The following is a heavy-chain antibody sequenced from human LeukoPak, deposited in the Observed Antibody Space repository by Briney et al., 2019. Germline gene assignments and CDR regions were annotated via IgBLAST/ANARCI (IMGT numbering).Heavy chain of an antibody. Sequence: TSETLSLTCTVSGGSINSYYWGWIRQPPGNGLEWIGLMYPSGSTTYNPSVKSRVSISVDTSKNQVPLTVSSVAAADTAVYYCARLAIRSTWYFDLWGRGTLVSVSS. J-gene: IGHJ2*01. V-gene: IGHV4-4*09. CDR1: GGSINSYY. CDR2: MYPSGST. D-gene: IGHD3-10*01. CDR3: ARLAIRSTWYFDL.